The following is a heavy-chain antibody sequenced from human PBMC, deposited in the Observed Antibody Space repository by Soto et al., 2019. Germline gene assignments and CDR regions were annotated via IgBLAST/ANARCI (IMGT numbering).Heavy chain of an antibody. D-gene: IGHD1-1*01. CDR2: IYSGGST. CDR1: GFTVSSNY. Sequence: GGSLRLSCAASGFTVSSNYMSWVLQAPWKGLEWVSVIYSGGSTYYADSVKGRFTISRDNSKNTLYLQMNSLRAEDTAVYYCARQNVDVYYGMDVWGQGTTVTVSS. CDR3: ARQNVDVYYGMDV. V-gene: IGHV3-66*04. J-gene: IGHJ6*02.